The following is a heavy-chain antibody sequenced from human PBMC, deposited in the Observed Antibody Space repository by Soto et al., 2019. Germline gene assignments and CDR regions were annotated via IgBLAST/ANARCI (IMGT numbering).Heavy chain of an antibody. CDR1: GYTFGHYG. V-gene: IGHV3-23*01. CDR2: VSVGGDLT. D-gene: IGHD6-25*01. CDR3: ARGPYNSSGYYGMDV. J-gene: IGHJ6*02. Sequence: GGSLRLSCAASGYTFGHYGMSWVRQAPGKGLEWVSVVSVGGDLTDYADSVKGRFTISRDNSKSTVYVQMSSLRAEDTAVYYCARGPYNSSGYYGMDVWGRGTTVTVSS.